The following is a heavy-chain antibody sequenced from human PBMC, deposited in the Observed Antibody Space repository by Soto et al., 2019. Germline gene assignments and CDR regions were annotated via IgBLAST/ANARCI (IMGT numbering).Heavy chain of an antibody. J-gene: IGHJ5*02. Sequence: QVQLVESGGGLVKPGGSLRLSCAASGIVFSDYMSWVRQAPGKGLEWLSYISGSGRTIYSADSVKGRFTISRDNATXXXYLXXXNVRTEDTAVYYCARLPFPWGWFDPWGQGTLVTVSS. CDR2: ISGSGRTI. CDR1: GIVFSDY. CDR3: ARLPFPWGWFDP. D-gene: IGHD3-16*01. V-gene: IGHV3-11*01.